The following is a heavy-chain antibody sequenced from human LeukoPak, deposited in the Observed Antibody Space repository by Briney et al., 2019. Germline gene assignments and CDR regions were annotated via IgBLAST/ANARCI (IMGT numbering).Heavy chain of an antibody. CDR1: GGSISSGSYY. Sequence: SETLSLTCTVSGGSISSGSYYWGWIRQPPGKGLEWIGSIYYSGSTNYNPSLKSRVTISVDTSKNQFSLKLSSVTAADTAVYYCARGVLRYFDWLFPNYHDAFDIWGQGTMVTVSS. CDR2: IYYSGST. CDR3: ARGVLRYFDWLFPNYHDAFDI. J-gene: IGHJ3*02. V-gene: IGHV4-39*07. D-gene: IGHD3-9*01.